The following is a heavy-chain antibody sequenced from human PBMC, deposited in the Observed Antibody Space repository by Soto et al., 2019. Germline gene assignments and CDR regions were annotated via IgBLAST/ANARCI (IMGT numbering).Heavy chain of an antibody. CDR3: ARDLAPDYYVSGSYYSPSPGESQYYYYYMDV. CDR1: GGTFSSYT. CDR2: IIPILGIA. V-gene: IGHV1-69*04. J-gene: IGHJ6*03. D-gene: IGHD3-10*01. Sequence: ASVKVSCKASGGTFSSYTISWVRQAPGQGLEWMGRIIPILGIANYAQKFQGRVTITADKSTSTAYMELSSLRSEDTAVYYCARDLAPDYYVSGSYYSPSPGESQYYYYYMDVWGKGTTVTVSS.